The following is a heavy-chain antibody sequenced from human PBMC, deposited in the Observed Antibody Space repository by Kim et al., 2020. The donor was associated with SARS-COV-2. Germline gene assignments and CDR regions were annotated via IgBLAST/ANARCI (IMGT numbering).Heavy chain of an antibody. J-gene: IGHJ3*02. Sequence: GGSLRLSCAASGFTFSSYDMHWVRQATGKGLEWVSAIGTAGDTYYPGSVKGRFTISRENAKNSLYLQMNSLVAGDTAVYYCARVGKAYCGGDWYSGALDIWGQGTMVTVSS. V-gene: IGHV3-13*01. CDR3: ARVGKAYCGGDWYSGALDI. D-gene: IGHD2-21*02. CDR2: IGTAGDT. CDR1: GFTFSSYD.